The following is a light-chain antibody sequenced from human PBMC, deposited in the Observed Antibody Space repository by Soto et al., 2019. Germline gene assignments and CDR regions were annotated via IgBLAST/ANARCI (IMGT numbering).Light chain of an antibody. Sequence: EIILTQSPASLSVSPGERATLSCRASQSVNNNLAWYQQKRGQAPRLLIYGASTRATGIPGRFRGSGSGTAFTLTIPSLQSEDFAVYFCQQYNNWPPDTLGQGTKLEI. V-gene: IGKV3-15*01. J-gene: IGKJ2*01. CDR2: GAS. CDR3: QQYNNWPPDT. CDR1: QSVNNN.